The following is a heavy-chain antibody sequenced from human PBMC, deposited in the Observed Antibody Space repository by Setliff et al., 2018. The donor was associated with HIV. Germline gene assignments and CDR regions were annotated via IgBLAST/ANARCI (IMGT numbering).Heavy chain of an antibody. J-gene: IGHJ3*01. Sequence: PSETLSLTCTVSGDSISSYSWNWIRQSPGGGLEWIGFIFSSGSTKYNPSLQSRVTMSIDTSKNQFSLNLSSVTAADTAVYYCVKHFWTDYYDWRDTGAFDLWGQGTMVTVSS. CDR1: GDSISSYS. D-gene: IGHD3-22*01. V-gene: IGHV4-59*08. CDR2: IFSSGST. CDR3: VKHFWTDYYDWRDTGAFDL.